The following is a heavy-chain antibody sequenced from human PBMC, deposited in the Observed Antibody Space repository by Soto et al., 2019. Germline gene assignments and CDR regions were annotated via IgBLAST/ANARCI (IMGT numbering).Heavy chain of an antibody. Sequence: PGDSLKLSCKGSGYSFAGYWITWVRQKPGKGLEWMGRIDPSDSQTYYSPSFRGHVTISATKSITTVFLQWSSLRASDTAMYYCARQIYDSDTGPNFQYYFDSWGQGTPVTVSS. J-gene: IGHJ4*02. D-gene: IGHD3-22*01. CDR1: GYSFAGYW. CDR2: IDPSDSQT. CDR3: ARQIYDSDTGPNFQYYFDS. V-gene: IGHV5-10-1*01.